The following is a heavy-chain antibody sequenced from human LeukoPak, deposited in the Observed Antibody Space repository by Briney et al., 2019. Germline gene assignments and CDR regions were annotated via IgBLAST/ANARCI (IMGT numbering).Heavy chain of an antibody. J-gene: IGHJ4*02. D-gene: IGHD5-24*01. CDR1: GGSFSGYY. Sequence: PSETLSLTCAVYGGSFSGYYWSWIRQPPGKGLEWIGEINHSGSTNYNPSLKSRVTIPVDTSKNQFSLKLSSVTAADTAVYYCAVTRWLRTFDYWGQGTLVTVSS. CDR3: AVTRWLRTFDY. CDR2: INHSGST. V-gene: IGHV4-34*01.